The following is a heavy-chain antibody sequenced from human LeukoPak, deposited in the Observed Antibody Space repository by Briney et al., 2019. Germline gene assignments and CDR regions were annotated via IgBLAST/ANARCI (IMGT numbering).Heavy chain of an antibody. J-gene: IGHJ4*02. D-gene: IGHD3-10*01. CDR2: VHHSGYT. Sequence: SETLSLTCAVSGFFIRSPYYWGWIRQPPGKGLEWIGSVHHSGYTHFNPSLKSRVTTSIDTSNNQFSLKLKLNSVTAADTAVYYCARGGSGNYWDFDYWGQGTLVTVSS. CDR3: ARGGSGNYWDFDY. V-gene: IGHV4-38-2*01. CDR1: GFFIRSPYY.